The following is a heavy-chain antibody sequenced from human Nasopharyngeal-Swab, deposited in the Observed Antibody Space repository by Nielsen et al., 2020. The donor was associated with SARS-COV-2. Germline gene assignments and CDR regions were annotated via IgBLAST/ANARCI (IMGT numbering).Heavy chain of an antibody. CDR2: INPSGGSA. CDR3: ARDRYGSGIFLGY. J-gene: IGHJ4*02. V-gene: IGHV1-46*01. D-gene: IGHD3-10*01. Sequence: WVRQAPGQGLEWMGIINPSGGSATYAQRLQGKVTMTRDTSTSTVFMELSSLKSEDTAVYYCARDRYGSGIFLGYWGQGTLVTVSS.